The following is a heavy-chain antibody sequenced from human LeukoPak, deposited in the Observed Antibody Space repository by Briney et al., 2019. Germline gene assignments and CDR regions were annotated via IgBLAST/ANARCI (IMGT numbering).Heavy chain of an antibody. CDR1: GFTFRNYG. CDR3: ARDDCSTASCLAY. V-gene: IGHV3-33*01. CDR2: IWYDESRK. D-gene: IGHD2-2*01. Sequence: PGTSLRLSCTTSGFTFRNYGMHWVRQAPGKGLEWVSVIWYDESRKYYADSVKGRFTISRDISKNTLYLQMNSLRAEDTAFYYCARDDCSTASCLAYWGQGTLVTVSS. J-gene: IGHJ4*01.